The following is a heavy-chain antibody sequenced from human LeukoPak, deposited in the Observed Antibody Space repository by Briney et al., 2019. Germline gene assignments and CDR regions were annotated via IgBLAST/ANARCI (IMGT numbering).Heavy chain of an antibody. D-gene: IGHD3-16*01. J-gene: IGHJ6*03. Sequence: SETLSLTCTVSGGSISSYYWSWIRQPPGKGLKWIGNIYYSGYTTYSPSLRSRVTISVDTSKNQFSLKLSSVTAADTAVYYCARETSQKGAHYMDVWGKGTTITNSS. CDR3: ARETSQKGAHYMDV. CDR1: GGSISSYY. V-gene: IGHV4-59*01. CDR2: IYYSGYT.